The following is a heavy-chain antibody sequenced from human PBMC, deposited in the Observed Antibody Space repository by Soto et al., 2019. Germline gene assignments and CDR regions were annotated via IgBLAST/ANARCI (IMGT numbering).Heavy chain of an antibody. D-gene: IGHD2-21*02. J-gene: IGHJ6*02. CDR3: AREDDGGDSLDV. Sequence: QVQLQQSGPGRVKPSQTLSLTCTVSGGSISSDYYHWTWIRQAPGKGLEWIGYIHHSGSILYNPSLKSRLTISVDTSKNQFSLHLTSVTAADTAVYFCAREDDGGDSLDVWGQGTTVTVSS. CDR1: GGSISSDYYH. CDR2: IHHSGSI. V-gene: IGHV4-30-4*08.